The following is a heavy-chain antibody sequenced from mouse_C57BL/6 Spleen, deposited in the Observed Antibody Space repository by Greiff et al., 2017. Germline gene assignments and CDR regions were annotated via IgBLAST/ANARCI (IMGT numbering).Heavy chain of an antibody. D-gene: IGHD3-2*02. V-gene: IGHV1-50*01. Sequence: QVQLQQPGAELVKPGASVKLSCKASGYTFTSYWMHWVKQRPGQGLKWIGEIDPSDSYTNYNQKFKGKATLTVDTSSSTAYMQLSSLTSGDAAVNCCARRLREAYWGQGTLVTVSA. CDR2: IDPSDSYT. CDR3: ARRLREAY. J-gene: IGHJ3*01. CDR1: GYTFTSYW.